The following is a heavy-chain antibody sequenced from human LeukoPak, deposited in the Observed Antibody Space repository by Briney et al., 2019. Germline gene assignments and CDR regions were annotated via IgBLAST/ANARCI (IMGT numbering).Heavy chain of an antibody. Sequence: SETLSLTCAVYGVSFSGYYWTWVRQPPGKGLEWIGEINHIGSTNYNPSLKSRVTISVDTSKNQFSLKLSSVTAADTAVYYCATEWWLDLWGRGTLVTVSS. D-gene: IGHD2-15*01. CDR2: INHIGST. V-gene: IGHV4-34*01. J-gene: IGHJ2*01. CDR3: ATEWWLDL. CDR1: GVSFSGYY.